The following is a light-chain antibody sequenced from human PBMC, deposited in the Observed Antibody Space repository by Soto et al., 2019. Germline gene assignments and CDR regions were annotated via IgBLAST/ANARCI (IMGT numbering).Light chain of an antibody. J-gene: IGKJ4*01. CDR3: HQYGSFHT. V-gene: IGKV3-20*01. Sequence: EIVLTQSPGTLSLSPGERATPSCRASQSLPSNYLAWYQQRPGQAPRLLIYGASTRATGITDRYSGSGSGTDFTLTITKLEPEDFAVYFSHQYGSFHTFGGGSKVEIK. CDR1: QSLPSNY. CDR2: GAS.